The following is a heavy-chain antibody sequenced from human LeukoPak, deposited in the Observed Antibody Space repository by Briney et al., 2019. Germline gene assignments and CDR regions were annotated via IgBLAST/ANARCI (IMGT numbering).Heavy chain of an antibody. J-gene: IGHJ4*02. CDR1: GGSLSPHY. CDR3: ARVPLWWLTPFDF. CDR2: INNRGTT. D-gene: IGHD5-12*01. Sequence: PSQTLSLTCAVSGGSLSPHYWSWIRRPLGKGLDGIGEINNRGTTNYSLSLRGRATISVDTSKNQFSLRLTSVTAADTAIYYCARVPLWWLTPFDFWGQGTLATVSS. V-gene: IGHV4-34*01.